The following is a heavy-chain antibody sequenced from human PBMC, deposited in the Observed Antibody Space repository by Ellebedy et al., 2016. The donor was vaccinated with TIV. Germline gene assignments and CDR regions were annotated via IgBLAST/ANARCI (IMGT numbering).Heavy chain of an antibody. Sequence: ASVKVSXXASGGTFSSYAISWVRQAPGQGLEWMGWINPNSGVTKYAQRFQGRFTMTRDTSISTAYMDLSSLTSDDAAVYSCVRGTAVAGYFDSWGQGTLVTVSS. V-gene: IGHV1-2*02. CDR2: INPNSGVT. CDR3: VRGTAVAGYFDS. D-gene: IGHD6-19*01. J-gene: IGHJ4*02. CDR1: GGTFSSYA.